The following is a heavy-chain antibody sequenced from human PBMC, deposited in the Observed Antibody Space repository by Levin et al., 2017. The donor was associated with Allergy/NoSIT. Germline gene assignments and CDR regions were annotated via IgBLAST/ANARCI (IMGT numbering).Heavy chain of an antibody. V-gene: IGHV3-64*01. CDR1: GFTFSSYA. CDR2: ISSNGGST. J-gene: IGHJ6*03. CDR3: ARDRFNGDIGRFYNMDV. Sequence: GGSLRLSCAASGFTFSSYAMHWVRQAPGKGLEYVSAISSNGGSTYYANSVKGRFTISRDNSKNTLYLQMGSLRAEDMAVYYCARDRFNGDIGRFYNMDVWGKGTTVTVSS. D-gene: IGHD5-12*01.